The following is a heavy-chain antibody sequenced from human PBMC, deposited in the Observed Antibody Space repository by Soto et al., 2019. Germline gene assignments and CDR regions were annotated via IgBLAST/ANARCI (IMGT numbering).Heavy chain of an antibody. Sequence: PGGSLRLSCAVSGFTFSDHYMDWVRQAPGMGLEWVARSRNKAKSYSTEYAASVKGRFTISRDDSEKSLYLQMNSLKTEDTAVYYCVITMAPFNTHYGLDFWGQGTTVTVSS. CDR3: VITMAPFNTHYGLDF. J-gene: IGHJ6*02. D-gene: IGHD3-10*01. CDR2: SRNKAKSYST. V-gene: IGHV3-72*01. CDR1: GFTFSDHY.